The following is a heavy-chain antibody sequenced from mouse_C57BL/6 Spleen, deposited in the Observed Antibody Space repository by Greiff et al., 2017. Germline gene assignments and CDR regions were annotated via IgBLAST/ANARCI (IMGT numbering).Heavy chain of an antibody. Sequence: EVNLVESGPELVKPGDSVKISCKASGYSFTGYFMNWVMQSHGKSLEWIGRINPYNGDTFSNQKFKGKATLTVDKSSSTAHMELRSLTSEDSAVYYCARSYYLYAMDYWGQGTSVTVSS. J-gene: IGHJ4*01. D-gene: IGHD1-1*01. CDR1: GYSFTGYF. V-gene: IGHV1-20*01. CDR2: INPYNGDT. CDR3: ARSYYLYAMDY.